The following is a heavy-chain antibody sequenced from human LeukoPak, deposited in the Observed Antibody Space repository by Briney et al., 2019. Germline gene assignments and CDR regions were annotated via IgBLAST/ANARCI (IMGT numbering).Heavy chain of an antibody. CDR3: ARGINYGSGNYYYYYMDV. J-gene: IGHJ6*03. CDR2: INPNSGGT. V-gene: IGHV1-2*02. CDR1: GYTFTGYY. D-gene: IGHD3-10*01. Sequence: GASVKVSCKASGYTFTGYYMHWVRQAPGQGLEWMGWINPNSGGTNYAQKFQGRVTMTRDTSISTAYMELSRLRSDDTAVYYCARGINYGSGNYYYYYMDVWGKGTTVTISS.